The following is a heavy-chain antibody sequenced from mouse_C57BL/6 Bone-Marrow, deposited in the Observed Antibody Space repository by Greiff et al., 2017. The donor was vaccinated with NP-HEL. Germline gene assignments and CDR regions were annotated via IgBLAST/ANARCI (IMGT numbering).Heavy chain of an antibody. D-gene: IGHD1-1*01. CDR1: GYTFTSYG. CDR2: IYPRSGNT. J-gene: IGHJ2*01. V-gene: IGHV1-81*01. CDR3: VYGSSYVDY. Sequence: QVTLKESGAELARPGASVKLSCKASGYTFTSYGISWVKQRTGQGLEWIGEIYPRSGNTYYNEKFKGKATLTADKSSSTAYMEIRSLTSEDSAVYFCVYGSSYVDYWGQGTTLTVSS.